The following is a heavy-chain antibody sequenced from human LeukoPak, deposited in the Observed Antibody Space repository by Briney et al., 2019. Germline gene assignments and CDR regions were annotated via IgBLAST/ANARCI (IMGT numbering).Heavy chain of an antibody. J-gene: IGHJ1*01. CDR1: GFTFSEAG. CDR3: ARVSGRGMNEYFHL. D-gene: IGHD3-10*01. CDR2: INNDGSTT. Sequence: GGSLRLSCAASGFTFSEAGMHWVRQAPGKGLVWVSRINNDGSTTSYADSVKGRFTISRDNAKNTLYLQMNSLRAEDTAVYYCARVSGRGMNEYFHLWGQGTLVTVSS. V-gene: IGHV3-74*01.